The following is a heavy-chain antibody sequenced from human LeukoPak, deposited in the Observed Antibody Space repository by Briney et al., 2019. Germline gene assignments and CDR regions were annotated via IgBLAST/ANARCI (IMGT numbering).Heavy chain of an antibody. J-gene: IGHJ4*02. V-gene: IGHV3-74*01. D-gene: IGHD3-9*01. Sequence: GGSLRLSCAASKFTLSSYWMHWVRQAPGKGLVWVSRINGDGRTTNYADSVKGRFTISRDIAKNTLYLLVNSLRAEDTAVYFCARVNSGYGNFDYWGQGTLVTVSS. CDR1: KFTLSSYW. CDR2: INGDGRTT. CDR3: ARVNSGYGNFDY.